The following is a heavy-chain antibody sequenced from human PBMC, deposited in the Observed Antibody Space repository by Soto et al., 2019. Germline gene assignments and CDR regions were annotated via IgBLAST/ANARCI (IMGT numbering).Heavy chain of an antibody. CDR3: ARGGVTTSFEHAHDAFDI. J-gene: IGHJ3*02. CDR1: GYTFTSYG. D-gene: IGHD4-17*01. CDR2: ISAYNGNT. V-gene: IGHV1-18*01. Sequence: QVQLVQSGAEVKKPGASVKVSCKASGYTFTSYGISWVRQAPGQGLEWMGWISAYNGNTNYAQKLQGRVTMTPDTSTSTAYRELRSLRSADTAVYYCARGGVTTSFEHAHDAFDIWGQGTMVTVSS.